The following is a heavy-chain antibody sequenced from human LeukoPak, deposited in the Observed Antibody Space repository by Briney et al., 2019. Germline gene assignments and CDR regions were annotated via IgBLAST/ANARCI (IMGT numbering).Heavy chain of an antibody. Sequence: ASVKVSCQASGYTXTTXYXHXXRXXXGQGXEWLGRINPSGGSTSYAQKFQGRITMTRDTSTSTVYMELSSLRSEDTAVYYCARVSGSYEYWGQGTLVTVSS. J-gene: IGHJ4*02. CDR3: ARVSGSYEY. D-gene: IGHD1-26*01. CDR2: INPSGGST. V-gene: IGHV1-46*01. CDR1: GYTXTTXY.